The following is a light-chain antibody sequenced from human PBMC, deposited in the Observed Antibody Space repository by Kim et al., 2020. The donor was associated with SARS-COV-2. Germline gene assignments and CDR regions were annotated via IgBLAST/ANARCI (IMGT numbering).Light chain of an antibody. V-gene: IGKV3-20*01. CDR1: QSVSSSY. CDR2: GAS. CDR3: QQSGTSPPYT. Sequence: SPGERATLSCRASQSVSSSYLAWYQQKPGQAPRLLIYGASSRATGIPDRFSGSASGTDFTLTISRLEPEDFAVYYCQQSGTSPPYTFGQGTKLEI. J-gene: IGKJ2*01.